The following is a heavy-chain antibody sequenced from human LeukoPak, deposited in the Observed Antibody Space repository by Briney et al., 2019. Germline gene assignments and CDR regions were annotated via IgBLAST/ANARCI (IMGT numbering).Heavy chain of an antibody. CDR3: ASWPGEAHISLWSGPFDH. Sequence: AASVKVSCKASGYTFSSKNVHWVRQAPGQGLEWMGIINPSGGSTNFPQKFQGRVTMSRDTSTSTVYMELSNLRSEDTAVYYCASWPGEAHISLWSGPFDHWGQGTLVTVSS. V-gene: IGHV1-46*01. CDR2: INPSGGST. D-gene: IGHD3-3*01. J-gene: IGHJ4*02. CDR1: GYTFSSKN.